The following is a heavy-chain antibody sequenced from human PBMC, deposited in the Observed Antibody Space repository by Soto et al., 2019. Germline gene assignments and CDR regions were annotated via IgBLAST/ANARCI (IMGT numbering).Heavy chain of an antibody. Sequence: GGSLRLSCAASGFTFSTFSMNWVRQAPGKGLEWVSAISGNGDNPYYADSVKGRFTISRDNSKNTLYLQMNSLRAEDTAVYYCAKATSESYYYYYYGMDVWGPGTSVTVSS. CDR3: AKATSESYYYYYYGMDV. V-gene: IGHV3-23*01. CDR1: GFTFSTFS. CDR2: ISGNGDNP. D-gene: IGHD1-26*01. J-gene: IGHJ6*02.